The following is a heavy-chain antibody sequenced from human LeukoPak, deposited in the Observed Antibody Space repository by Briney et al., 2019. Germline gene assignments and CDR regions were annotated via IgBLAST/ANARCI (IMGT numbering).Heavy chain of an antibody. CDR1: GYTFTGYY. Sequence: ASVKVSCKASGYTFTGYYIHWVRQAPGQGLEWMGWINPNSGGTNYAQKFQGRVTMTRDTSISTAYMELSRLRSDDTAVYYCARTYSGSWYWYYGMDVWGQGTTVTVSS. D-gene: IGHD6-13*01. J-gene: IGHJ6*02. V-gene: IGHV1-2*02. CDR3: ARTYSGSWYWYYGMDV. CDR2: INPNSGGT.